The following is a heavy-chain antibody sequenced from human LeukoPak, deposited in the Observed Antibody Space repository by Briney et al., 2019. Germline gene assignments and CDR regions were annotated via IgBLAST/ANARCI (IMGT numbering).Heavy chain of an antibody. CDR2: INPNSGGT. D-gene: IGHD4-23*01. Sequence: ASVKVSCKASGYTFTDYYIHWVRQAPGQGLEWMGRINPNSGGTNYAQKFQGRVTITADESTSTAYMELSSLRSEDTAVYYCARDSGGGNCFDYWGQGTLVTVSS. CDR3: ARDSGGGNCFDY. V-gene: IGHV1-2*06. J-gene: IGHJ4*02. CDR1: GYTFTDYY.